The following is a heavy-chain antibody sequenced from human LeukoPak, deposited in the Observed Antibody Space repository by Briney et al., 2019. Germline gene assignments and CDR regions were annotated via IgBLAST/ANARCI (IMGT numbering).Heavy chain of an antibody. CDR1: GYTFTSYS. D-gene: IGHD3-22*01. CDR3: ARDYYDSSGYNPLDY. V-gene: IGHV1-18*01. Sequence: GASVKVSCKASGYTFTSYSFSWVRQAPGQGLEWMGWISAYNGNTNYAQKLQGRVTMTTDTSTSTAYMELRSLRSDDTAVYYCARDYYDSSGYNPLDYWGQGTLVTVSS. J-gene: IGHJ4*02. CDR2: ISAYNGNT.